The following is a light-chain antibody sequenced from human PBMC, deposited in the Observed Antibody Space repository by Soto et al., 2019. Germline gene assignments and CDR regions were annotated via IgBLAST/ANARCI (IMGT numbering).Light chain of an antibody. J-gene: IGKJ4*01. CDR2: DAS. V-gene: IGKV3-11*01. Sequence: SVLTQSPAKISMSPGGTATLSCRDSPSVSNSLACYQHKPGQAPRLLIYDASNRATGVPTRFSGSGSGTDFTLTIRSLEPEDLAVYYCQQRNQWPPVTVGGGTKVAIK. CDR1: PSVSNS. CDR3: QQRNQWPPVT.